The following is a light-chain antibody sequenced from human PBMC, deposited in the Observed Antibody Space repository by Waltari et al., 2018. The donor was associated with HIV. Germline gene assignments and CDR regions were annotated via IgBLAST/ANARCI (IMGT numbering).Light chain of an antibody. CDR1: KMGDKY. Sequence: SYELTQPPSVSVTPGQTASIPCSGNKMGDKYACWYQQRPGQSPGLVIYQDTKRPSGIPERFSGSNSGNTATLTIRGTQTMDEADYYCQVWDSTTALGFGGGTKLTVL. J-gene: IGLJ2*01. CDR3: QVWDSTTALG. CDR2: QDT. V-gene: IGLV3-1*01.